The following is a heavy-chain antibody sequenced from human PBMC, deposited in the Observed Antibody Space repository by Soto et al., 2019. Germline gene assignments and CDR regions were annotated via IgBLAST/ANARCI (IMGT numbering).Heavy chain of an antibody. V-gene: IGHV3-53*02. D-gene: IGHD1-26*01. J-gene: IGHJ6*02. CDR3: ARKLSGAVQGWAYGMDV. Sequence: EVHLVESGGGLMQPGGSLRLSCAASGFTVSSYNMIWVRQAPVKGLEWVSVTYSGGTTQYADSVKGRFTVSRDNSKNTLYLQMGSLRDDYTAVYYCARKLSGAVQGWAYGMDVWGRGTTVTVSS. CDR1: GFTVSSYN. CDR2: TYSGGTT.